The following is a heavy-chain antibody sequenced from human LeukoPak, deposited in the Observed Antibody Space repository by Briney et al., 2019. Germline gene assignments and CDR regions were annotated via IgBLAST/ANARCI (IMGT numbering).Heavy chain of an antibody. CDR1: GGSISSCTYS. CDR3: ARDWNRYAY. Sequence: SETLSLTCTVSGGSISSCTYSWGWIRQPPGKGPEWIGSFSCSGSTYYNPSLKSRVTISVDTSKSQFSLYMDSVTAADTAVYYCARDWNRYAYWGQGTLVTVSS. D-gene: IGHD1-1*01. J-gene: IGHJ4*02. V-gene: IGHV4-39*07. CDR2: FSCSGST.